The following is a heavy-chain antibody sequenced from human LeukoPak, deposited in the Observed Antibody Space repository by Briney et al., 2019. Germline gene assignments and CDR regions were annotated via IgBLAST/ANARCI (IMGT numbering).Heavy chain of an antibody. CDR1: GGSISSSNW. J-gene: IGHJ1*01. Sequence: PSGTLSLTCGVSGGSISSSNWWSWVRQPPGKGLEWIGEIYHSGSTNYNPSLKSRVTISVDKSKNQFSLKLSSVTAADTAVYYCARLDGDYVGYFQHWGQGTLVTVSS. CDR2: IYHSGST. D-gene: IGHD4-17*01. V-gene: IGHV4-4*02. CDR3: ARLDGDYVGYFQH.